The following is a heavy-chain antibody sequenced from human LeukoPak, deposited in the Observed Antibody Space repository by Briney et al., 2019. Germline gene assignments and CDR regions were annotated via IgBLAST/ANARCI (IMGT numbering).Heavy chain of an antibody. CDR3: ASSMVRGVIFYPPYY. Sequence: PSETLSLTCAVYGGSFSGYYWSWIRQPPGKGLEWIGEINHSGSTNYNPSLKSRVTISVDTSKNQFSLKLSSVTAADTAVYYCASSMVRGVIFYPPYYWGQGTLVTVSS. V-gene: IGHV4-34*01. J-gene: IGHJ4*02. D-gene: IGHD3-10*01. CDR1: GGSFSGYY. CDR2: INHSGST.